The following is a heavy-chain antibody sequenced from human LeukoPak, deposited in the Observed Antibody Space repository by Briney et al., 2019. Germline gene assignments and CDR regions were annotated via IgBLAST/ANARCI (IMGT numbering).Heavy chain of an antibody. J-gene: IGHJ6*03. Sequence: ASVKVSCKASGYTFTSYYMHWVRQAPGQGLEWMGIINPSGGSTSYAQKFQGRVTMTRNTSISTAYMELSSLRSEDTAVYYCARGRGVATANYYYYYMDVWGKGTTVTISS. CDR3: ARGRGVATANYYYYYMDV. D-gene: IGHD5-12*01. CDR1: GYTFTSYY. CDR2: INPSGGST. V-gene: IGHV1-46*01.